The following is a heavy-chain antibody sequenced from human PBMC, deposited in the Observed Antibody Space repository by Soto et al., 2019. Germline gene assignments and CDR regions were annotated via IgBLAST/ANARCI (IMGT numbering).Heavy chain of an antibody. D-gene: IGHD6-6*01. V-gene: IGHV4-59*08. Sequence: PSETLSLTCTVSGGSISSYYWSWIRQPPGKGLEWIGYIYYSGSTYYNPSLKSRVTISVDTSKNQFSLKLSSVTAADTAVYYCARGQGIAARKVFDYWGQGTLVTVSS. CDR2: IYYSGST. CDR3: ARGQGIAARKVFDY. J-gene: IGHJ4*02. CDR1: GGSISSYY.